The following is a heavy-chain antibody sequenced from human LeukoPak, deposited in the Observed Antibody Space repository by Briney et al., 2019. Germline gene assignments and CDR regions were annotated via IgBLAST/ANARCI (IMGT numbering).Heavy chain of an antibody. D-gene: IGHD2-2*01. CDR1: GHTFVSYG. Sequence: GASVKVSCKASGHTFVSYGISWVRQAPGQGLEWMGWINSSNGKINYAQKFQGRVTMTTDTSTSTAYLELRSLTSEDTAVYYCARRFCSSVSCYDDDAFDVWGQGTLVTVSS. V-gene: IGHV1-18*01. CDR2: INSSNGKI. J-gene: IGHJ3*01. CDR3: ARRFCSSVSCYDDDAFDV.